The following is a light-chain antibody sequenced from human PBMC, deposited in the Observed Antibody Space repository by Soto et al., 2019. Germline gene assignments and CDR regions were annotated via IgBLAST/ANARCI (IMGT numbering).Light chain of an antibody. Sequence: QSVLTQPASVSGSPGQSITISCTGTSSDVGGYNYVSWYQRHPGKAPKLMIYDVSNRPSGVSNRFSGSKSGNTASLTISGHQAEDEADYHCSSYTSTSIVFGTGTKVTVL. J-gene: IGLJ1*01. CDR3: SSYTSTSIV. CDR1: SSDVGGYNY. CDR2: DVS. V-gene: IGLV2-14*01.